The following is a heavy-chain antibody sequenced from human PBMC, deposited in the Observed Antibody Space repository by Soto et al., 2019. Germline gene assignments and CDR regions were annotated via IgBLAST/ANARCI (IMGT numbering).Heavy chain of an antibody. J-gene: IGHJ4*02. CDR3: ARVDYYYDSSAPGGYFDY. V-gene: IGHV4-31*03. D-gene: IGHD3-22*01. CDR2: ICYSGST. CDR1: GGSISSGGYY. Sequence: SETLSLTCTVSGGSISSGGYYWSWIRQHPGKGLEWIGYICYSGSTYYNPSLKSRVTISVDTSKNQFSLKLSSVTAADTAVYYCARVDYYYDSSAPGGYFDYWGQGTLVTVSS.